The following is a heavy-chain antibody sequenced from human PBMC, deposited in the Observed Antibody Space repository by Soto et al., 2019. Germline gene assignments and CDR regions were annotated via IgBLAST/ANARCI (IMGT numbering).Heavy chain of an antibody. Sequence: ASVKVSCKVSGYTLTELSMHWVRQSPGKGLEWMGGFDPEDGETIYAQKFQGRVTMTEDTSTDTAYMELSSLRSEDTAVYYCATRVQRTFNWFDPWGQGTLVTVSS. D-gene: IGHD6-13*01. CDR3: ATRVQRTFNWFDP. J-gene: IGHJ5*02. V-gene: IGHV1-24*01. CDR2: FDPEDGET. CDR1: GYTLTELS.